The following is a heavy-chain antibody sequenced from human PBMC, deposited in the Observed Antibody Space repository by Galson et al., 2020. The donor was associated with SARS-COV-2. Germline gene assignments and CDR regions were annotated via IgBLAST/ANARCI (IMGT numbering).Heavy chain of an antibody. Sequence: ASETLSLTCTVSGGSISSYYWSWIRQPPGKALEWIGYMYYSGSTHYNPSLKSRVTISVDTAKNQFSLKLSSVTAADTAVYYCARAGSNSYYYGMDVWGQGTMVTVSS. CDR2: MYYSGST. CDR3: ARAGSNSYYYGMDV. J-gene: IGHJ6*02. V-gene: IGHV4-59*01. CDR1: GGSISSYY. D-gene: IGHD2-8*01.